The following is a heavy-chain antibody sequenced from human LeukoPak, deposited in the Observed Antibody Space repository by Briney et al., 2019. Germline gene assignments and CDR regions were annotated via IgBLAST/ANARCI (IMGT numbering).Heavy chain of an antibody. J-gene: IGHJ5*02. CDR2: ISSSGSST. Sequence: GGSLRLSCVASGFTFSDYYMSWFRQAPGKGLEWVTYISSSGSSTYYADSVKGRFTISRDNARNSLYLQMNSLRAEDTAVYYCVRSSSGSLGGSWGQGTLVTVSS. CDR1: GFTFSDYY. V-gene: IGHV3-11*01. D-gene: IGHD6-19*01. CDR3: VRSSSGSLGGS.